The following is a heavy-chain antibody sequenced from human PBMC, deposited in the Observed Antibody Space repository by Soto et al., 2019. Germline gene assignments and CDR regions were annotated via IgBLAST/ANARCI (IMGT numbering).Heavy chain of an antibody. CDR2: ISSSSSYI. D-gene: IGHD3-16*02. J-gene: IGHJ1*01. CDR1: GFTFSSYS. Sequence: PGGSLRLSCAASGFTFSSYSMNWVRQAPGEGLEWVSSISSSSSYIYYADSVKGRFTISRDNAKNSLYLQMNSLRAEDTAVYYCARGISQDYIWGSYRFPTEYFQHWGQGTLVTVSS. V-gene: IGHV3-21*01. CDR3: ARGISQDYIWGSYRFPTEYFQH.